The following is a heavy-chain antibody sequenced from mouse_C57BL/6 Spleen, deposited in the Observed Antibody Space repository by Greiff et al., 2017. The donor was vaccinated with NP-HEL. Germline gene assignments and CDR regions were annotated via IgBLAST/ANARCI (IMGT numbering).Heavy chain of an antibody. Sequence: VQLQQPGAELVRPGSSVKLSCKASGYTFTSYWMHWVKQRPIQGLEWIGNIDPSDSDTHYNQKFKDKATLTVDKSSSTAYMQLSSLTSEDSAVYYCAREGFYYFEYWGKGTTLTVSS. CDR1: GYTFTSYW. J-gene: IGHJ2*01. V-gene: IGHV1-52*01. CDR2: IDPSDSDT. CDR3: AREGFYYFEY.